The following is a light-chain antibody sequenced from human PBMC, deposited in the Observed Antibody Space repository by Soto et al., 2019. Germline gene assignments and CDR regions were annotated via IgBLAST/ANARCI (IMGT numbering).Light chain of an antibody. V-gene: IGKV3-11*01. Sequence: EIVLTQSPATLSLSPGERVTLSCRASQNVSTYLAWYQQKPGQAPRLLIYDASDRATGIPARFSGSGSGTEFTLTISSPEPEDCAVYYCQQRTNWLTFGPGTKVDI. CDR1: QNVSTY. CDR2: DAS. CDR3: QQRTNWLT. J-gene: IGKJ3*01.